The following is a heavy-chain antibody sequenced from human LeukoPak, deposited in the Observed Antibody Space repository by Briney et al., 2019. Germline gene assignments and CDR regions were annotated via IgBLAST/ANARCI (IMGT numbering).Heavy chain of an antibody. CDR3: AKIPYGSGSYSPWYYFDY. CDR1: GFTFSSYA. V-gene: IGHV3-23*01. J-gene: IGHJ4*02. CDR2: INGSGGST. D-gene: IGHD3-10*01. Sequence: PGGSLRLSCAASGFTFSSYAMSWVRQAPGKGLEWVSAINGSGGSTYYADSVKGRFTISRDNSKNTLYLQMNSLRAEDTAVYYCAKIPYGSGSYSPWYYFDYWGQGTLVTVSS.